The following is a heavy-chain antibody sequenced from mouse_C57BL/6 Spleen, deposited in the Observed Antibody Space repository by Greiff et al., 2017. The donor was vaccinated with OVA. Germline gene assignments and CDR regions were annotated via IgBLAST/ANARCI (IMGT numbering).Heavy chain of an antibody. CDR3: ARLYDAWFAY. Sequence: QVQLKQPGAELVKPGASVKLSCKASGYTFTSYWMHWVKQRPGQGLEWIGMIHPNSGSSNYNEKFKSKATLTVDKSSSTAYMQLSSLTSEDSAVYYCARLYDAWFAYWGQGTLVTVSA. V-gene: IGHV1-64*01. CDR1: GYTFTSYW. D-gene: IGHD2-3*01. CDR2: IHPNSGSS. J-gene: IGHJ3*01.